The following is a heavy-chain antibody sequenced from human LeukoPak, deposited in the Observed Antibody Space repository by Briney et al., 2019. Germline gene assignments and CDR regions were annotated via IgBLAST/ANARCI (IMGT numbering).Heavy chain of an antibody. CDR3: ARIRGSYSDY. V-gene: IGHV2-70*01. J-gene: IGHJ4*02. Sequence: SGPTLVNPTQTLTLTCTFSGFSLSTSGMCVSWIRQPPGKALEWLALIDWDDDKYYSTSLKTRLAISKDTSKNQVVLKMTNVDPVDTATYCCARIRGSYSDYWGQGTLVTVSS. CDR2: IDWDDDK. CDR1: GFSLSTSGMC. D-gene: IGHD1-26*01.